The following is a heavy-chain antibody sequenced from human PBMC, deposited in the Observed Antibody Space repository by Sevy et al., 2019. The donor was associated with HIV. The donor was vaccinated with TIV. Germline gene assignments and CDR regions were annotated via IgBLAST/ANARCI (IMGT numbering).Heavy chain of an antibody. CDR2: ISSSSTTI. CDR1: RLTFSSSS. CDR3: ARGFMGADYYYGMDV. J-gene: IGHJ6*02. Sequence: GESLKISCAASRLTFSSSSVNWVRQAPGKGVEWVSYISSSSTTIYYADSVKGRFTISRDNAKNSLYLQMNSLRDEDTAVYYCARGFMGADYYYGMDVWGQGTTVTVSS. D-gene: IGHD3-3*01. V-gene: IGHV3-48*02.